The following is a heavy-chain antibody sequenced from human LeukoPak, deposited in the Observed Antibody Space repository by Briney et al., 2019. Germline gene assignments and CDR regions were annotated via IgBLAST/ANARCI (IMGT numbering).Heavy chain of an antibody. CDR3: ARDLRLRYFDWSVRFDP. CDR2: IKSKRDGETT. D-gene: IGHD3-9*01. V-gene: IGHV3-15*05. Sequence: GGSLRLSCAASGFTFSDAWMSWVRQAPGKGLEWVGRIKSKRDGETTDYAAPVKGRFTISRDNAKNTLYLQMNSLRAEDTAVYYCARDLRLRYFDWSVRFDPWGQGTLVTVFS. CDR1: GFTFSDAW. J-gene: IGHJ5*02.